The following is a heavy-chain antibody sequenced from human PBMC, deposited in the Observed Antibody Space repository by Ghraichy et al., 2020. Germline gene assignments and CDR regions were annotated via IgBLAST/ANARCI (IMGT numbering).Heavy chain of an antibody. CDR3: ARGGAVPGYYYYGMDV. CDR2: IYHSGST. Sequence: SETLSLTCAVSGGSISSSNWWSWVRQPPGKGLEWIGEIYHSGSTNYNPSLKSRVTISVDKSKNQFSLKLSSVTAADTAVYYCARGGAVPGYYYYGMDVWGQGTTVTVSS. J-gene: IGHJ6*02. V-gene: IGHV4-4*02. D-gene: IGHD4/OR15-4a*01. CDR1: GGSISSSNW.